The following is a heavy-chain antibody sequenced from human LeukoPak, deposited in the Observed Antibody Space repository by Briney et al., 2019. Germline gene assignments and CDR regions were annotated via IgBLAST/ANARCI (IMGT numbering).Heavy chain of an antibody. J-gene: IGHJ6*03. CDR3: VREHYFYHMDG. V-gene: IGHV3-7*01. CDR1: GFSFSDCW. CDR2: IKKDGSEK. Sequence: GVSLRLFCAASGFSFSDCWVSWVRQATGKGLEWVANIKKDGSEKHYADSVKGRFTISRDNAENSLYLQMNSLRAEDTAVYYCVREHYFYHMDGWGEGTTVTVSS.